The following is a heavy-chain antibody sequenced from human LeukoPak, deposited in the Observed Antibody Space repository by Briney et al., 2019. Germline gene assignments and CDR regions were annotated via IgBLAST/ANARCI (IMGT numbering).Heavy chain of an antibody. D-gene: IGHD6-13*01. CDR2: IYAVESDT. Sequence: GESLKTSCKGSGYSFTNYWIGWVRQMTGKGLEWMGIIYAVESDTRYSPSFQGQVTISADKSISTAYLQWSSLKASDTAMYYCARAPYSSTWRPKYYYGMDVWGQGTTVTVSS. CDR1: GYSFTNYW. CDR3: ARAPYSSTWRPKYYYGMDV. V-gene: IGHV5-51*01. J-gene: IGHJ6*02.